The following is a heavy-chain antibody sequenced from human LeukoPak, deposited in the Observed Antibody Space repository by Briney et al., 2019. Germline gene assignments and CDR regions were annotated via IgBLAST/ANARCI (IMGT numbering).Heavy chain of an antibody. CDR3: ATVAVIRGVTYFDY. D-gene: IGHD3-10*01. J-gene: IGHJ4*02. Sequence: PSETLSLTCTVSGGSISSYYWSWIRPPPGKGLGWIAYLFYSGSTDYNPSLESRVTISVDTSKNQFSLKLRSVTAADTAVYYCATVAVIRGVTYFDYWGQGTLVTVSS. V-gene: IGHV4-59*01. CDR1: GGSISSYY. CDR2: LFYSGST.